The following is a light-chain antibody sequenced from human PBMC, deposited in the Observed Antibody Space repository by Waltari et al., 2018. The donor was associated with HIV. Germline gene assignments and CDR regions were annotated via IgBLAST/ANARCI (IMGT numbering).Light chain of an antibody. J-gene: IGKJ5*01. CDR3: QQYGNWPPIT. CDR2: TAS. Sequence: EVVMTQSQATLSVSPGERVTLSCRASQSVGSNLAWYQQKPGQAHRILIFTASNSDSGIPARFSGSGSGTEFTLTISSLQSEDSASYYFQQYGNWPPITFGQGTRLEIK. CDR1: QSVGSN. V-gene: IGKV3-15*01.